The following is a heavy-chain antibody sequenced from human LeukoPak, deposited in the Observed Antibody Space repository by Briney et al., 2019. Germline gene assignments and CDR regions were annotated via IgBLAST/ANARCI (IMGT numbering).Heavy chain of an antibody. D-gene: IGHD2-2*01. V-gene: IGHV4-4*07. CDR1: GDSVNYNLYY. Sequence: SETLSLTCTVSGDSVNYNLYYWGWIRQPAGKGLEWIGRIYTSGSTNYNPSLKSRVTMSVDTSKNQFSLKLSSLTAADTAVYYCARDALYCGTTSCYRYWYFDLWGRGTLVTVSS. J-gene: IGHJ2*01. CDR3: ARDALYCGTTSCYRYWYFDL. CDR2: IYTSGST.